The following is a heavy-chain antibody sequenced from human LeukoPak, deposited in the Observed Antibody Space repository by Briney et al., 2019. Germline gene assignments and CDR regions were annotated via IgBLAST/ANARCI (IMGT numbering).Heavy chain of an antibody. D-gene: IGHD4-17*01. V-gene: IGHV3-11*01. CDR2: ISSSGSTI. Sequence: GGSLRLSCAASGFTFSDYYMSWIRQAPGKGLEWVSYISSSGSTIYYADSVKGRLTISRDNAKNSLQLQMNSLRAEDTAVYYCARGTDYGDYVDYWGQGTLVTVSS. J-gene: IGHJ4*02. CDR3: ARGTDYGDYVDY. CDR1: GFTFSDYY.